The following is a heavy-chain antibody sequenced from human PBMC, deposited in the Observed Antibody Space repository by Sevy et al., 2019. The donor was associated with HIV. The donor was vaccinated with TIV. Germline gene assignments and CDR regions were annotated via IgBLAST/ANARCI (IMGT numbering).Heavy chain of an antibody. CDR1: GFTSSSYW. Sequence: GWSLRLSCAASGFTSSSYWMHWVRQPPGKGLVWVSRINSDGSSTSYADSVKGRFTISRDNAKNTVYLQVNSLRAEEDTALYYCARGNAGYGIFDCWGQGTLVTVSS. D-gene: IGHD5-12*01. J-gene: IGHJ4*02. CDR3: ARGNAGYGIFDC. CDR2: INSDGSST. V-gene: IGHV3-74*01.